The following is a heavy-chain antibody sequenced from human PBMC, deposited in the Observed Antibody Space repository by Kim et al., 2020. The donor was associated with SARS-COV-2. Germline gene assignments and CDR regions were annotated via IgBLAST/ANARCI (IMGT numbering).Heavy chain of an antibody. CDR1: GFTFSSDS. J-gene: IGHJ3*01. CDR2: ISRGSSFI. D-gene: IGHD3-22*01. CDR3: ARVDYDSSGYYPQRGAF. V-gene: IGHV3-21*01. Sequence: GGSLRLSCAASGFTFSSDSMNWVRQVPGKWLEWVSSISRGSSFIYYAGSVRCRFPISRDNAKNSLYLQMNSLRAEATAVSYCARVDYDSSGYYPQRGAF.